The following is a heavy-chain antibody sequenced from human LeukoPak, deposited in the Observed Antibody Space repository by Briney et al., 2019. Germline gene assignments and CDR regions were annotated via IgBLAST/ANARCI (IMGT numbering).Heavy chain of an antibody. J-gene: IGHJ4*02. V-gene: IGHV3-21*01. CDR1: GFTFSSYS. CDR3: ARWIPGPPFDY. Sequence: GGSLTLSCAASGFTFSSYSMNWVRQAPGKGLAWVSSISSRSSYIYYADSVKGRFTISRDNAKNSLYLQMNSLRAEDTAVYYCARWIPGPPFDYWGQGTLVTVSS. CDR2: ISSRSSYI. D-gene: IGHD2-2*03.